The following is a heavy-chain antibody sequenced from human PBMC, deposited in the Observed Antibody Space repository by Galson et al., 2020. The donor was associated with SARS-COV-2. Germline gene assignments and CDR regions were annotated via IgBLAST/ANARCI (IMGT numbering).Heavy chain of an antibody. Sequence: ASVKVSCKASGYTFTSYYMHWVRQAPGQGLEWMGIINPSGGSTSYAQKFQGRVTMTRDTSTSTVYMELSSLRSEDTAVYYCARGDGWSYYDSSGRKNWFDPWGQGTLVTVSS. CDR1: GYTFTSYY. J-gene: IGHJ5*02. D-gene: IGHD3-22*01. CDR3: ARGDGWSYYDSSGRKNWFDP. CDR2: INPSGGST. V-gene: IGHV1-46*01.